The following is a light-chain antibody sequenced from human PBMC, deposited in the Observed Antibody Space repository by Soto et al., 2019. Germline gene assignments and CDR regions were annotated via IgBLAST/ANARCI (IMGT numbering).Light chain of an antibody. V-gene: IGLV2-14*01. CDR3: SSYTSTTTLEV. CDR2: DVT. J-gene: IGLJ1*01. CDR1: SSDVGGYNS. Sequence: QSVLTQPASVSGSPGQSITISCTGTSSDVGGYNSVSWYQQHPGKAPKLMIYDVTNRPSGVSNRFSGSKSGNTASLTISGLQAEDEADYYCSSYTSTTTLEVFGNGTKVTVL.